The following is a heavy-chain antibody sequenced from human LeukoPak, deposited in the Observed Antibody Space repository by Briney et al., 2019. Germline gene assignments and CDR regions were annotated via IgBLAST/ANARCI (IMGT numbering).Heavy chain of an antibody. CDR1: GVTFSSYA. J-gene: IGHJ4*02. D-gene: IGHD2-2*01. Sequence: PGGSLRLSCAASGVTFSSYAMNWVRRTPGKGLEWVSSISGSSGGTTNYADSVKGRFTIYRDNSKNTLYLQMNSLRAEDTAVYFCAKGGYCSSTSCYLLEWGQGTLVTVSS. CDR3: AKGGYCSSTSCYLLE. CDR2: ISGSSGGTT. V-gene: IGHV3-23*01.